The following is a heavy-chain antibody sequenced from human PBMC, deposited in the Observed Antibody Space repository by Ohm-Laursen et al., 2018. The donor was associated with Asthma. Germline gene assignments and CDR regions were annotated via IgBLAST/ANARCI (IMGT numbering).Heavy chain of an antibody. CDR2: IYYSGST. CDR1: GGSISSSSYY. CDR3: ADSDYGIY. J-gene: IGHJ4*02. D-gene: IGHD4-17*01. V-gene: IGHV4-39*01. Sequence: SETLSLTCTVSGGSISSSSYYWGWIRQPPGKGLEWIGSIYYSGSTYYNPSLKSRVTISVDTSKNQFSLKLSSVTAADTAVYYCADSDYGIYWGQGTLVTVSS.